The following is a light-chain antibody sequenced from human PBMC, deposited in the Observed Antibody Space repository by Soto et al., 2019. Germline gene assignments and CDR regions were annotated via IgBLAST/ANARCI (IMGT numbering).Light chain of an antibody. CDR3: RQYGNSPWT. V-gene: IGKV3-20*01. Sequence: ESVLTQSPGTLSLSPGERATLSCRASQSVSNNYLAWYQQKPGQAPRLLIYGASSRAGGIPDRFSGSGSGTDFTLTISRLEPEDFAVYYCRQYGNSPWTFGQGTKVEIK. CDR1: QSVSNNY. CDR2: GAS. J-gene: IGKJ1*01.